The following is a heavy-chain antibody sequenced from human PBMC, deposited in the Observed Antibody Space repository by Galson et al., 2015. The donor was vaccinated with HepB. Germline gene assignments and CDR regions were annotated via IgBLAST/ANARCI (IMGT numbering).Heavy chain of an antibody. D-gene: IGHD5-18*01. CDR2: VYPGASET. CDR1: GNSFTNSW. Sequence: QSGAEVKKPGESLKISCQGSGNSFTNSWIAWVRQMPGKGLECLGLVYPGASETRYSPAFQGLVTISADKSINTAYLQWSSLKASDTAIYYCARHPLFSMVNSTLGFDSWGQGTLVTVSS. CDR3: ARHPLFSMVNSTLGFDS. J-gene: IGHJ4*02. V-gene: IGHV5-51*03.